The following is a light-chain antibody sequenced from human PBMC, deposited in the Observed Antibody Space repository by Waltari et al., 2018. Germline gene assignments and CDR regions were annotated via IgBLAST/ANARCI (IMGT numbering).Light chain of an antibody. CDR3: QQYNNWLSVT. CDR1: PTIDNN. Sequence: EIVVTQSQATLSVSPGERATLHCRTSPTIDNNLAWYQQKPGQTPRLLIYGASTRAIGIPARFSGSGFGTEFTLTISSLQSEDFAVYYCQQYNNWLSVTFGQGTRLEI. V-gene: IGKV3-15*01. CDR2: GAS. J-gene: IGKJ5*01.